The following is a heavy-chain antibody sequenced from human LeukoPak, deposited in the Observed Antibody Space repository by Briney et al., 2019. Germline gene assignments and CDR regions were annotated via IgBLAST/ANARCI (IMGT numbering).Heavy chain of an antibody. CDR2: ISYDGSNK. V-gene: IGHV3-30-3*01. D-gene: IGHD5-18*01. Sequence: PGRSLRLSCAASGFTFSNSDMHWVRQAPGKGLEWVAVISYDGSNKYYAGSVKGRFTISRDNSKNTLYLQMNSLRAEDTAVYYCARDGYGLDTPMVSTIFDYWGQGTLVTVSS. J-gene: IGHJ4*02. CDR3: ARDGYGLDTPMVSTIFDY. CDR1: GFTFSNSD.